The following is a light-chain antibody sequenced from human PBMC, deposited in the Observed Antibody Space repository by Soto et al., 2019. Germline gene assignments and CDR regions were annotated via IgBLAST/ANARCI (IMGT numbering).Light chain of an antibody. J-gene: IGLJ1*01. Sequence: QSALTQPASVSGSPGQSITISCTGASSDVGGYNYVSWYQQHPGKAPKLIIYDVSNRPSGVSDRFSGSKSGSTASLTISGLQTEDEADYFCSSCATSSTLHVFGTGTKVTVL. V-gene: IGLV2-14*03. CDR3: SSCATSSTLHV. CDR1: SSDVGGYNY. CDR2: DVS.